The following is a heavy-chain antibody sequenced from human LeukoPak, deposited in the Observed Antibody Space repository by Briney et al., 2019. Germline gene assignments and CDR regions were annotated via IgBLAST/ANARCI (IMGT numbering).Heavy chain of an antibody. CDR3: AISGGSETYYDILTGYYS. Sequence: GASVKVSCKASGYTFTGYYMHWVRQAPGQGLEWMGWINPNSGGTNYAQKFQGRVTMTRDTSISTAYMELRSLRSDDTAVYYCAISGGSETYYDILTGYYSWGQGTLVTVSS. CDR1: GYTFTGYY. J-gene: IGHJ4*02. CDR2: INPNSGGT. V-gene: IGHV1-2*02. D-gene: IGHD3-9*01.